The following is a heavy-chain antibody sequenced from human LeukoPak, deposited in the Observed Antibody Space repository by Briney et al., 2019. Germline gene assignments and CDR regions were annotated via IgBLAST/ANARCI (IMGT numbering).Heavy chain of an antibody. V-gene: IGHV4-34*01. CDR1: GGSFSGYY. CDR2: SNQSGST. CDR3: ARGRPVLLWFGEPSNWFDP. Sequence: PSEALSLTCAVYGGSFSGYYWSWIRQPPGKGLEWIGESNQSGSTNYNPSIKSPVTISVATSKNQFSLKLSSVTAAATDVYYCARGRPVLLWFGEPSNWFDPWGQGTLVTVSS. J-gene: IGHJ5*02. D-gene: IGHD3-10*01.